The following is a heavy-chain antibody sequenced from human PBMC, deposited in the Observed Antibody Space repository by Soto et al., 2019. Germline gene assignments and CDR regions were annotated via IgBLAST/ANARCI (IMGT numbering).Heavy chain of an antibody. CDR1: GGTFSSHS. Sequence: QVQLEQSGAEVKKPGSSVKVSCRASGGTFSSHSINWVRRAPGQGLEWMGAIISMFGTTGYAQKFEGRVTVIADASTSTVSMEMSGLRSEDTAVYFCARARTVAVSGPTGGYYYYAMDLWGQGTAVTVSS. J-gene: IGHJ6*02. CDR2: IISMFGTT. CDR3: ARARTVAVSGPTGGYYYYAMDL. V-gene: IGHV1-69*01. D-gene: IGHD6-19*01.